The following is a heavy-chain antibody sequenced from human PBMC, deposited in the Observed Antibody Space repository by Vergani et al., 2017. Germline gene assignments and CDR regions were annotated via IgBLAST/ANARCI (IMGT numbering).Heavy chain of an antibody. J-gene: IGHJ4*02. CDR2: VSHSGST. D-gene: IGHD3-9*01. CDR1: NSSINSNDY. CDR3: VRDAINYDVLTGYYIGLYS. V-gene: IGHV4-38-2*01. Sequence: QVQLQESGPGLVQPAETLSLTCVVSNSSINSNDYWGWIRQSPGKRLEWIGSVSHSGSTFSNPSLKSRVTISVDKSKNLISLILNSVTAEDTAVYYCVRDAINYDVLTGYYIGLYSWGQGTLVTVSS.